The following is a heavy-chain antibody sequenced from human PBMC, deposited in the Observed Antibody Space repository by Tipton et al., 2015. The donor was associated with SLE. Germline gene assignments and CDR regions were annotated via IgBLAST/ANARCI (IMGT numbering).Heavy chain of an antibody. J-gene: IGHJ4*02. V-gene: IGHV1-2*02. Sequence: QLVQSGAEVKKPGASVKVSCKASGYTFTGYYMHWVRQAPGQGLEWMGWINPNSGGTNYAQKFQGRVTMTRDMSISTAYMELSRLRSDDTAVYYCARETDWGSYYFDYWGQGTLVTVSS. CDR2: INPNSGGT. CDR3: ARETDWGSYYFDY. D-gene: IGHD7-27*01. CDR1: GYTFTGYY.